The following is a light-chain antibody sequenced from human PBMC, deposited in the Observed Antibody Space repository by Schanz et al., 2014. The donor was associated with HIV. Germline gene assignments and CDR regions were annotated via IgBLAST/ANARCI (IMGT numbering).Light chain of an antibody. CDR3: HSYATSLLVV. V-gene: IGLV2-8*01. CDR1: SSDVGDYNY. CDR2: EVT. Sequence: QSALTQPPSASGSPGQSVTISCTGTSSDVGDYNYVSWYQQHPGKAPKLMIYEVTKRPSGVPDRFSGSKSGTSASLAITGLQADAEADYYCHSYATSLLVVFGGGTKLTV. J-gene: IGLJ2*01.